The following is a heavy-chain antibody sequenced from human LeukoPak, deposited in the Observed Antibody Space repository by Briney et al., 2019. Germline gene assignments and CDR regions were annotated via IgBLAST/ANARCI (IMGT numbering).Heavy chain of an antibody. Sequence: SETLSLTCTVSGGSISSYYWSWIRQPPGKGLEWIGYIYYSASTNYNPSLKSRVTISVDTSKNQFSLKLSSMTAADTAVYYWARGIIAVAVDDIDYWGQGTPVTVSS. CDR2: IYYSAST. CDR1: GGSISSYY. CDR3: ARGIIAVAVDDIDY. J-gene: IGHJ4*02. D-gene: IGHD6-19*01. V-gene: IGHV4-59*01.